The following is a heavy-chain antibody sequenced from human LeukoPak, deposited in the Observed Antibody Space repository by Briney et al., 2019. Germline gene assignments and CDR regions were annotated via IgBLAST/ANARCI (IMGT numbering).Heavy chain of an antibody. D-gene: IGHD5-12*01. CDR3: AKERDIVATTYFDY. CDR2: ISNTGVST. V-gene: IGHV3-23*01. Sequence: GGSLRLSCAASGFTFSRYAMSWVRQAPGKGLEWVSGISNTGVSTYYADSVKGRFTISRDNSKNTLHLQMNSLRAEDTAVYYCAKERDIVATTYFDYWGQGTLVTVSS. J-gene: IGHJ4*02. CDR1: GFTFSRYA.